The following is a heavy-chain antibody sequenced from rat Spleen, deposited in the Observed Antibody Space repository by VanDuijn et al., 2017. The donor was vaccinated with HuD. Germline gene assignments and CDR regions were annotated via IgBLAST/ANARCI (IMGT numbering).Heavy chain of an antibody. J-gene: IGHJ4*01. D-gene: IGHD3-4*01. CDR2: ISIGGGST. CDR1: GFTFSNYD. CDR3: ARHMPPTRYVMDA. V-gene: IGHV5-25*01. Sequence: EVQLVESGGGLVQPGRSLKLSCAASGFTFSNYDMAWVRQAPTKGLEWVASISIGGGSTYYRDSVTGRFTVSRDNGESTLYLQMDSLRSEDTATYYCARHMPPTRYVMDAWGQGASVTVSS.